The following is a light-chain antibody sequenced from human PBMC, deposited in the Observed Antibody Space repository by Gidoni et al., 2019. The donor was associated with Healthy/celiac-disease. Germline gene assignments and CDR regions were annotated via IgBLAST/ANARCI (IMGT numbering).Light chain of an antibody. J-gene: IGKJ1*01. V-gene: IGKV3-15*01. Sequence: EIVMTQSPATLSVSPGERATLSCRASQSVSSQLAWYQQKPGQAPRLLIYGASTRATGIPARFSGSGSGTEFTLTISSLQSEDFAVYYCQQYNNWFWTFGQGTKVEIK. CDR3: QQYNNWFWT. CDR1: QSVSSQ. CDR2: GAS.